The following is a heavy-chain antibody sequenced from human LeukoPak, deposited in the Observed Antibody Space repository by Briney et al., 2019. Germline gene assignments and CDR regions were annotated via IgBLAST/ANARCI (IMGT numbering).Heavy chain of an antibody. CDR2: IRSKANSYAT. CDR1: GFTFSGSA. V-gene: IGHV3-73*01. CDR3: SSAVDTAMVEGIDFDY. D-gene: IGHD5-18*01. J-gene: IGHJ4*02. Sequence: GGSLRLSCAASGFTFSGSAMHWLRQASGKGLEWVGRIRSKANSYATAYAASVKGRFTISKDGSKNTAYLQMNSLTPEDPAVYYFSSAVDTAMVEGIDFDYSGQGTLVTVSS.